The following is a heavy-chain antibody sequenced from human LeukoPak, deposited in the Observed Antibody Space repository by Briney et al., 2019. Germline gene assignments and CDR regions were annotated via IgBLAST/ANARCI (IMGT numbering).Heavy chain of an antibody. D-gene: IGHD3-22*01. J-gene: IGHJ4*02. V-gene: IGHV4-59*08. CDR2: IYYTGST. CDR3: ARSQYYYDNSGYYF. Sequence: PSETLSLTCTVSGGSISSYYWSWIRQPPGKGLEWIGYIYYTGSTNYNPSLESRVTISVDTSKNQFSLNLSSVTAADTAVYYCARSQYYYDNSGYYFWGQGTLVTVSP. CDR1: GGSISSYY.